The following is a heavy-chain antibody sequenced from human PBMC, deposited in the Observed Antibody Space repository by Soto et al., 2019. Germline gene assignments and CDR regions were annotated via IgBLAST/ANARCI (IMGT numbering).Heavy chain of an antibody. V-gene: IGHV4-39*01. CDR1: GGSISSSSYY. D-gene: IGHD5-18*01. J-gene: IGHJ4*02. Sequence: KTLETLSLTCTVSGGSISSSSYYWGWIRQPPGKGLEWIGSIYYSGSTYYNPSLKSRVTISVDTSKNQFSLKLSSVTAADTAVYYCASTLVDTAMVRPFDYWGQGTLVTVSS. CDR3: ASTLVDTAMVRPFDY. CDR2: IYYSGST.